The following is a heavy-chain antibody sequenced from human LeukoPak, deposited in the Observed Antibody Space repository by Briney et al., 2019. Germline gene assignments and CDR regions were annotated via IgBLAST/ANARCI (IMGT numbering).Heavy chain of an antibody. CDR2: IFHSGTT. V-gene: IGHV4-39*07. CDR3: ARERATGYCSGGSCWGGGHYFDY. D-gene: IGHD2-15*01. J-gene: IGHJ4*02. Sequence: SETLSLTCTVSGDSISSSDYYWAWIRQSPGKGLEWIGSIFHSGTTYYNPSLRSRVTISVDTSKNQFSLKLSSVTAADTAVYYCARERATGYCSGGSCWGGGHYFDYWGQGTLVTASS. CDR1: GDSISSSDYY.